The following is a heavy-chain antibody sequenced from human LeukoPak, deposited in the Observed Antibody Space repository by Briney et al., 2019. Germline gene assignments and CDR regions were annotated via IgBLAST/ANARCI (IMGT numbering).Heavy chain of an antibody. J-gene: IGHJ4*02. V-gene: IGHV5-10-1*01. CDR3: ASLEMATDY. CDR1: AYSFTSYR. Sequence: PGESLKISCKGSAYSFTSYRISWVRQMPGKGLEWMGRIDPSDSYTNYSPSFQGRVTISADKSISTAYLQWASLKASDTAMYYCASLEMATDYWGQGTLVAVSS. D-gene: IGHD5-24*01. CDR2: IDPSDSYT.